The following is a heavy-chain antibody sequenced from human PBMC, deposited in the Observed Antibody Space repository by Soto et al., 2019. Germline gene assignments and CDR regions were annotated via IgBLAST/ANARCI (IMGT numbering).Heavy chain of an antibody. J-gene: IGHJ6*02. CDR3: ARDNFYDYYGMDV. CDR1: GGSISSGGYY. Sequence: SETLSLTCTVSGGSISSGGYYWSWIRQHPGKGLEWIGYIYYSGSTYYNPSLKSRVTTSVDTSKNQFSLKLSSVTAADTAVYYCARDNFYDYYGMDVWGQGTTVTVSS. D-gene: IGHD3-3*01. V-gene: IGHV4-31*03. CDR2: IYYSGST.